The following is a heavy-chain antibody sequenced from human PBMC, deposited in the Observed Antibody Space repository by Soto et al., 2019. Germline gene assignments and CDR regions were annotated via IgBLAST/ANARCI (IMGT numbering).Heavy chain of an antibody. V-gene: IGHV1-69*13. J-gene: IGHJ4*02. Sequence: ASVKVSCKASGGTFSSYAISWVRQAPGQGLEWMGGIIPIFGTANYAQKFQGRVTITADESTSTAYMELSSLRSEDTAVYYCAGPYDSSGYYYYWGQGTLVTVSS. CDR1: GGTFSSYA. CDR3: AGPYDSSGYYYY. CDR2: IIPIFGTA. D-gene: IGHD3-22*01.